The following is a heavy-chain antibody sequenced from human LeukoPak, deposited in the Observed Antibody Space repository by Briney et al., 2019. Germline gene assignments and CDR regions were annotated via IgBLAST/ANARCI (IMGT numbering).Heavy chain of an antibody. CDR1: ELAFSTYN. D-gene: IGHD6-19*01. J-gene: IGHJ4*02. CDR3: ARGPAGIASSGYYFDY. Sequence: PGGSLRLSCAASELAFSTYNMNWVRQAPGKGLEWVSYISSSSSTIYYADSVKGRFTISRDNAKNSLYLQMNSLRAEDTAVYYCARGPAGIASSGYYFDYWGQGTLVTVSS. V-gene: IGHV3-48*01. CDR2: ISSSSSTI.